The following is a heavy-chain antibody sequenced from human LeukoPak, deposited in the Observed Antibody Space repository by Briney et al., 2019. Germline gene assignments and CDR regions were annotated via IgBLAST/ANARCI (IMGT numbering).Heavy chain of an antibody. Sequence: HSGGSLRLSCAASGFIFSSYWVSWVRQAPGKGLEWVSTVSGGGGTTYYADSVKGRFTISRDNSKNTLYLQMNSLRAEDTAVYYCASKSGSHNYWGQGTLVTVSS. J-gene: IGHJ4*02. CDR2: VSGGGGTT. CDR1: GFIFSSYW. CDR3: ASKSGSHNY. D-gene: IGHD5-12*01. V-gene: IGHV3-23*01.